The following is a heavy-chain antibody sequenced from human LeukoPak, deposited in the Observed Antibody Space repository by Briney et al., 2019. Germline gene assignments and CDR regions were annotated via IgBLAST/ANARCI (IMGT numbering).Heavy chain of an antibody. CDR1: GGSFSGYY. V-gene: IGHV4-34*01. Sequence: SETLSLTCAVYGGSFSGYYWSWIRQPPGRGLEWIGEINHSGSTNYNPSLKSRVTISVDTSKNQFSLKLSSVTAADTAVYYCASPDITMGDAFDIWGQGTMVTVSS. CDR2: INHSGST. J-gene: IGHJ3*02. CDR3: ASPDITMGDAFDI. D-gene: IGHD3-10*01.